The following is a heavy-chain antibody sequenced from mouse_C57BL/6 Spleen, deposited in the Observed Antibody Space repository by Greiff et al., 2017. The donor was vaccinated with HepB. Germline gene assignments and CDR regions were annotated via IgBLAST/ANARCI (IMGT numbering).Heavy chain of an antibody. Sequence: EVQLQQSGPELVKPGASVKISCKASGYTFTDYYMNWVKQSHGKSLEWIGDINPNNGGTRYNQKFKGKATLTVDKSSSTAYMELRSLTSEDSAVYYCASLDYYGSSYYAMDYWGQGTSVTVSS. J-gene: IGHJ4*01. CDR3: ASLDYYGSSYYAMDY. CDR2: INPNNGGT. V-gene: IGHV1-26*01. CDR1: GYTFTDYY. D-gene: IGHD1-1*01.